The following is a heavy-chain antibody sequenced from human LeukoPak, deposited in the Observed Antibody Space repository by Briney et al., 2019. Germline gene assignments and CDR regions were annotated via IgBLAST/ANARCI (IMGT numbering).Heavy chain of an antibody. V-gene: IGHV3-7*01. CDR1: GFTFSSYW. Sequence: PGGSLRLSCAASGFTFSSYWMSWVRQAPGKGLEWVANIKQDGSEKYYVDSVKGRFTISRDNAKNSLYLQMNSLRGDDTAVYYCARYRALYDSRRGYYYAEEDYWGQGTLVTVSS. CDR2: IKQDGSEK. D-gene: IGHD3-22*01. J-gene: IGHJ4*02. CDR3: ARYRALYDSRRGYYYAEEDY.